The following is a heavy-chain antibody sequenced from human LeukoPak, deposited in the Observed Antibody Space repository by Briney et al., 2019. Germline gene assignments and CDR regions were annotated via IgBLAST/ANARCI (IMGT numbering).Heavy chain of an antibody. CDR1: GGSISSGSYY. J-gene: IGHJ4*02. CDR2: IYTSGST. CDR3: ARARLALDY. Sequence: SETLSLTCTVSGGSISSGSYYWSWIRQPAGTGLVWIGRIYTSGSTNYNPSLKSRVTISVDTSKNQFSLKLSSVTAADTAVYYCARARLALDYWGQGTLVTVSS. D-gene: IGHD6-19*01. V-gene: IGHV4-61*02.